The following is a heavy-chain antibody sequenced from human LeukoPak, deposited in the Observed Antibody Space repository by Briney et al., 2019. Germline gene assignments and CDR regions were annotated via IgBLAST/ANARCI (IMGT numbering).Heavy chain of an antibody. V-gene: IGHV1-46*01. CDR1: GYTFTRYY. CDR2: INPSCRST. CDR3: AKGYCSGGTCYSYDY. D-gene: IGHD2-15*01. Sequence: GASVKVSCKASGYTFTRYYMHWVRQAPGQGLEWMGIINPSCRSTSYAQKFQGRVTMTRDTSTSTVYMELNSLRSEDTAVYYCAKGYCSGGTCYSYDYWGQGTLVTVSS. J-gene: IGHJ4*02.